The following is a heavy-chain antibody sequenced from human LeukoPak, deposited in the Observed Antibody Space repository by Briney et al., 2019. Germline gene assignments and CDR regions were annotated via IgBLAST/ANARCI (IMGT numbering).Heavy chain of an antibody. CDR3: TTAPLGSGWLIDY. V-gene: IGHV3-15*01. J-gene: IGHJ4*02. CDR1: GFTFSNAW. D-gene: IGHD5-24*01. Sequence: PGGSLRLSCAASGFTFSNAWMSWVRQAPGKGLEWVGRIKSKTDGGTTDYAAPVKGRFTISRDDSKNTLYLQMNSLKTEDTDVYYCTTAPLGSGWLIDYWGQGTLVTVSS. CDR2: IKSKTDGGTT.